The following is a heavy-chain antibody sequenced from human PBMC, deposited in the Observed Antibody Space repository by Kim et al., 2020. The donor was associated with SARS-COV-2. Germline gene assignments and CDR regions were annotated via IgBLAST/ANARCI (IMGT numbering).Heavy chain of an antibody. CDR2: IDPSDSYT. CDR1: GYSFTSYW. Sequence: GESLKISCKGSGYSFTSYWISWVRQMPGKGLEWMGRIDPSDSYTNYSPSFQGHVTISADKSISTAYLQWSSLKASDTAMYYCARSPPGNTVNDYWGQGTLVTVSS. CDR3: ARSPPGNTVNDY. J-gene: IGHJ4*02. V-gene: IGHV5-10-1*01. D-gene: IGHD4-4*01.